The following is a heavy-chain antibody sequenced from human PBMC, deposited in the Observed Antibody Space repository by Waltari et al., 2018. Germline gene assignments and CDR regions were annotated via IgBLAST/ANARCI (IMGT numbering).Heavy chain of an antibody. CDR1: GFAFSDSA. CDR2: ISHTSKTI. V-gene: IGHV3-48*01. J-gene: IGHJ3*02. Sequence: EVQLMQSGGGLVQPGGSLTLSCTASGFAFSDSAMNWVRQAPGRGLDWLPYISHTSKTIYYADSVKGLLTVSRDNAKNSLYLQMNSLSAEDTAVYFCAKSSGFYLRSDTFDMWGQGTRVTVSS. D-gene: IGHD3-3*01. CDR3: AKSSGFYLRSDTFDM.